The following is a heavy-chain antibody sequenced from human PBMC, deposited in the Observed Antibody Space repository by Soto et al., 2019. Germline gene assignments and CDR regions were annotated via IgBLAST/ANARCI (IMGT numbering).Heavy chain of an antibody. CDR1: GFTFSSYA. CDR2: ISGSGGST. CDR3: NTDIGDTWYSFNFDS. D-gene: IGHD6-13*01. V-gene: IGHV3-23*01. J-gene: IGHJ4*02. Sequence: GGSLRLSCAASGFTFSSYAMSWVRLAPGQGLEWVSAISGSGGSTYYADSVKGRFTISRDNPKNTLYLQMNSLRAEDTAVYYCNTDIGDTWYSFNFDSWGQGTLVTVSS.